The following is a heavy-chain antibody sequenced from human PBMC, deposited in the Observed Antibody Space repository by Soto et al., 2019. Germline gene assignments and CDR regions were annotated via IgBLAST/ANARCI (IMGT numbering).Heavy chain of an antibody. CDR2: IIPIFGTA. CDR1: GGTFSSYA. Sequence: VASVKVSCKASGGTFSSYAISWLRQSPGQGLEWMGGIIPIFGTANYAQKFQGRVTITADKSTSTAYMELSSLRSEDTAVYYCARGGDFWSGDMVFDYWGQGTLVTVSS. D-gene: IGHD3-3*01. V-gene: IGHV1-69*06. CDR3: ARGGDFWSGDMVFDY. J-gene: IGHJ4*02.